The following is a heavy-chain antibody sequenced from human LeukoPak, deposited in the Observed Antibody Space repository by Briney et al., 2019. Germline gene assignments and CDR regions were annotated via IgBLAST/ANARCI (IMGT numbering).Heavy chain of an antibody. J-gene: IGHJ5*02. D-gene: IGHD3-10*01. V-gene: IGHV4-61*01. CDR1: GGSISSSSYY. Sequence: SETLSLTCTVSGGSISSSSYYWSWIRQPPGKGLEWIGYIYYSGSTNYNPSLKSRVTISVDTSKNQFSLKLSSVTAADTAVYYCARSPYVTMVRGVRFDPWGQGTLVTVSS. CDR3: ARSPYVTMVRGVRFDP. CDR2: IYYSGST.